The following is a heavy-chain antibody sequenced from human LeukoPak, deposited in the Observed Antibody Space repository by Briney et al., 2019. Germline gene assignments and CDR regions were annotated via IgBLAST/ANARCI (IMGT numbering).Heavy chain of an antibody. Sequence: ASVKGSCKASGGTFSSYAISWGRQAPGHGLKWMGGIIPIFGTANYAQKFQGRVTITTDESTSTAYMELSSLRSEDTAVYYCARVNGDSMVGNWFDPWGQGTLVTVSS. D-gene: IGHD4-17*01. CDR1: GGTFSSYA. V-gene: IGHV1-69*05. J-gene: IGHJ5*02. CDR2: IIPIFGTA. CDR3: ARVNGDSMVGNWFDP.